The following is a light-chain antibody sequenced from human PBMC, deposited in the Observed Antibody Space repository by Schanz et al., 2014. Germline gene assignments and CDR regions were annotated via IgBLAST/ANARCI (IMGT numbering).Light chain of an antibody. J-gene: IGLJ3*02. CDR3: SAWDDSLNALV. Sequence: QSVLTQPPSASGTPGLRVTISCSGSSSNIGSSTVNWYQQVPGTAPKLLISDNNRRASGVPDRFSGSKSGASASLALSGLQSGDEATYYCSAWDDSLNALVFGGGTKLTVL. CDR1: SSNIGSST. V-gene: IGLV1-44*01. CDR2: DNN.